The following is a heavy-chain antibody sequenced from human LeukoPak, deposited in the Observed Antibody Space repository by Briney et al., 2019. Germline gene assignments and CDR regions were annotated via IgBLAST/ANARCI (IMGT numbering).Heavy chain of an antibody. CDR2: ISDSGGNT. V-gene: IGHV3-23*01. CDR3: ARHRSSWLIDY. Sequence: PGGSLTLSCAASGFTFNTYAMIWVAQAPWERLQWVSGISDSGGNTYYAASVGGRFTISSDNSKNTLYLQMNSLRAEDTAVYYCARHRSSWLIDYWGQGTLVTVSS. D-gene: IGHD6-6*01. J-gene: IGHJ4*02. CDR1: GFTFNTYA.